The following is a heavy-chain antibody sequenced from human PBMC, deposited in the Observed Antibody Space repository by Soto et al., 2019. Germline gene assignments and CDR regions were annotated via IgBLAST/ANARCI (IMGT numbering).Heavy chain of an antibody. Sequence: GGSLRLSCTAAGFNFGDYAMSWFRQAPGKGLEWVGFIRRKAYGGTTEYAASVKGRFTISRDDSKSIAYLQMNSLRTEDTAVYFCTREGDCSGGSCYSFYHYAMDVWGQGTTVTVSS. CDR3: TREGDCSGGSCYSFYHYAMDV. J-gene: IGHJ6*02. V-gene: IGHV3-49*03. CDR2: IRRKAYGGTT. D-gene: IGHD2-15*01. CDR1: GFNFGDYA.